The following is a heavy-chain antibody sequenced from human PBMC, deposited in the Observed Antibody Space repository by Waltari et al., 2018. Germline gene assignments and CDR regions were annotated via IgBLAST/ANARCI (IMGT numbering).Heavy chain of an antibody. J-gene: IGHJ6*03. D-gene: IGHD3-3*01. V-gene: IGHV4-59*01. CDR2: VYYSGST. CDR3: ARSYDFSTGSYYFYMDV. Sequence: QVQLQESGPGLVQPSETLSLTCTVSGDSISTYYWNWIRQPPGQGLEWIGYVYYSGSTNYNPSLKSRVTISVDTSKNQFSLKLSSVTAADTAVYYCARSYDFSTGSYYFYMDVWGKGTTVTVSS. CDR1: GDSISTYY.